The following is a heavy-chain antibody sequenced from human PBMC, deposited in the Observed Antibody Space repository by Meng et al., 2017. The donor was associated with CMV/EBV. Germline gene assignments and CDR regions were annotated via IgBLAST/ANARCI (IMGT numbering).Heavy chain of an antibody. Sequence: QMVQSGAGGKKPGSPVQASCKASGGTFSSYAISWVRQAPGQGLEWMRGIIPIFGTANYAQKFQGRVTITADESTSTAYMELSSLRSEDTAVYYCAREGALAYFDYWGQGTLVTVSS. V-gene: IGHV1-69*12. CDR1: GGTFSSYA. D-gene: IGHD5-12*01. J-gene: IGHJ4*02. CDR3: AREGALAYFDY. CDR2: IIPIFGTA.